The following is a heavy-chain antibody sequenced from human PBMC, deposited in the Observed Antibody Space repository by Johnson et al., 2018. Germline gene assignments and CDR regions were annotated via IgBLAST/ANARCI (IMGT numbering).Heavy chain of an antibody. J-gene: IGHJ6*03. V-gene: IGHV3-30*18. D-gene: IGHD3-10*01. CDR1: GFTFSSYG. CDR2: ISYDGSNK. CDR3: AKGNYYGSGPMDV. Sequence: VQLLESGGGVVQPGRSLRLSCAASGFTFSSYGMHWVRQAPGKGLEWVAVISYDGSNKYYADSVKGRFTISRDNSKNTLYLQMNSLRAEDTAVYYCAKGNYYGSGPMDVWGKGTTVTVSS.